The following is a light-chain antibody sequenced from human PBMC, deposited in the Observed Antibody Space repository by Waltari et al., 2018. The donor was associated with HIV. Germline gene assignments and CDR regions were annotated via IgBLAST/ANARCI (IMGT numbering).Light chain of an antibody. CDR3: QQYGLSPIT. CDR1: ENVTTSH. CDR2: RIS. J-gene: IGKJ5*01. V-gene: IGKV3-20*01. Sequence: IVLPQSPGTLSLSPGERGTPTCRASENVTTSHLAWYQQKPGQAPRLLIYRISNRATGIPDRFSGSGSGADFSLSISRLEPEDSAVYYCQQYGLSPITFGQGTRLEIK.